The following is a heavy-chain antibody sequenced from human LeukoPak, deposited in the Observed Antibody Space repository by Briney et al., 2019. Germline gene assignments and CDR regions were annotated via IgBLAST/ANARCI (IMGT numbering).Heavy chain of an antibody. V-gene: IGHV4-39*01. J-gene: IGHJ6*03. Sequence: SETLSLTXTVSGGSISSSSYYWGWIRQPPGKGLEWIGSIYYSGSTYYNPSLKSRVTISVDTSKNQFSLKLSSVTAADTAVYYCARHGVVPNYYMDVWGKGTTVTVSS. CDR1: GGSISSSSYY. CDR2: IYYSGST. D-gene: IGHD3-3*01. CDR3: ARHGVVPNYYMDV.